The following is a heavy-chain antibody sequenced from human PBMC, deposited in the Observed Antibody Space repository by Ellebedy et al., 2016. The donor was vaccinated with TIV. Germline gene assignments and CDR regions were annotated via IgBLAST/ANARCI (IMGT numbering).Heavy chain of an antibody. Sequence: MPSETLSLTCAVSGGSVSSNHWWSWVRQPPGKGLEWIGEIFHSGSTNYNPSLKSRVTISVEKSKNQFSLKLTSVTAADTAVYYCGRYYDSSGGSFFDYWGQGTLVTVSS. CDR1: GGSVSSNHW. D-gene: IGHD3-22*01. J-gene: IGHJ4*02. CDR3: GRYYDSSGGSFFDY. CDR2: IFHSGST. V-gene: IGHV4-4*02.